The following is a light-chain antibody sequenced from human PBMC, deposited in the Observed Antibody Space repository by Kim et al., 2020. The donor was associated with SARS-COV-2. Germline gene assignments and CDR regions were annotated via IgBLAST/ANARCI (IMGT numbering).Light chain of an antibody. Sequence: ASVGDRVTITCRASQDMANSLAWYQQKPGTVPKLLIYGASTLQSGVPSRFSGSGSATEFTLTIGSLQTDDFATYYCQKYNTAPLTFGPGTKVDIK. CDR3: QKYNTAPLT. J-gene: IGKJ1*01. CDR1: QDMANS. V-gene: IGKV1-27*01. CDR2: GAS.